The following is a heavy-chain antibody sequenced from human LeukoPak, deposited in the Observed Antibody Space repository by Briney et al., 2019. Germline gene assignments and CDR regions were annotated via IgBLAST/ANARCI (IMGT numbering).Heavy chain of an antibody. Sequence: GASVKVSCKASGYTFTSYYMHWLRQAPGQGLEWMGVINPGGGSTSFAQMFQGRVSMTRDTSTSTVYMELGSLRSEDSAVYYCAREMTYGGNSYYFDYWGQGTLVTVSS. CDR2: INPGGGST. J-gene: IGHJ4*02. V-gene: IGHV1-46*01. D-gene: IGHD4-23*01. CDR1: GYTFTSYY. CDR3: AREMTYGGNSYYFDY.